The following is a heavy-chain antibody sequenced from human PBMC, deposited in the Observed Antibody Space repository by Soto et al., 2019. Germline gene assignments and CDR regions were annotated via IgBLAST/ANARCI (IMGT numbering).Heavy chain of an antibody. CDR1: GFTFSSYW. D-gene: IGHD3-9*01. CDR2: INSDGSST. V-gene: IGHV3-74*01. CDR3: ARDPILILTGCLDY. J-gene: IGHJ4*02. Sequence: GGSLRLSCAASGFTFSSYWMHWVRQAPGKGLVWVSRINSDGSSTSYADSVKGRFTISRDNAKNTLYLQMNSPSAEDTAVYYCARDPILILTGCLDYWGQGTLVTVSS.